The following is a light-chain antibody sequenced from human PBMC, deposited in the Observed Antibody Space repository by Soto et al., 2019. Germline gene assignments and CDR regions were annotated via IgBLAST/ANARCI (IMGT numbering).Light chain of an antibody. V-gene: IGKV1-5*03. CDR2: KAS. Sequence: SLSTLSGSVGDRVTITCRASQSISVWLAWYQQKAGKAPNLLIYKASRLESGVPSRFSGSGSETEFTLTISGLQPGDSATYYCQQYNSYSPTFGQGTNV. CDR1: QSISVW. CDR3: QQYNSYSPT. J-gene: IGKJ1*01.